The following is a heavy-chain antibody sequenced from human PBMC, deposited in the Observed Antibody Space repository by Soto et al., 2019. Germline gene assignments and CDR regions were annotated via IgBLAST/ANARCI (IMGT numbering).Heavy chain of an antibody. CDR2: IRSKANNYAT. Sequence: EVQLVESGGGLVQPGESLKLSCAVSGFTFSGSAMHWVRQASGKGLEWVGRIRSKANNYATAYAASVKGRFNISRDDSKNTAYLQMNSLKSEDTAVYYCTRGYGDYVRDYWGQGTLVTVSS. D-gene: IGHD4-17*01. CDR1: GFTFSGSA. V-gene: IGHV3-73*01. CDR3: TRGYGDYVRDY. J-gene: IGHJ4*02.